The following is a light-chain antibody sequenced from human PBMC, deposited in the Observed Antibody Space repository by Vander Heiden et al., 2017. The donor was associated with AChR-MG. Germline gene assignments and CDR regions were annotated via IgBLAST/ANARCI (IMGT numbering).Light chain of an antibody. CDR1: GGSIDRNY. CDR2: EDD. CDR3: QYYDTSNHVV. V-gene: IGLV6-57*03. Sequence: NFLLTQPRSVSGSPGDKVTISCTRSGGSIDRNYVQWYQQRPGGAPTTVIYEDDQRPSGVPVRFSGSIDSSSNSASPTISGLMIDDEADDYCQYYDTSNHVVFGGGTKVTVL. J-gene: IGLJ2*01.